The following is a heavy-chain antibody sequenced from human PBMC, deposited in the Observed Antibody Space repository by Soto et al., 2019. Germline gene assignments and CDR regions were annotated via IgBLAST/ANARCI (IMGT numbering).Heavy chain of an antibody. D-gene: IGHD6-13*01. V-gene: IGHV3-30*18. CDR2: ISYDGSNK. Sequence: QVQLVESGGGVVQPGRSLRLSCAASGFTFSSYGMHWVRQAPGKGLEWVAVISYDGSNKYYADSVKGRFTISRDNSKNTLYLQMNSLRAEDTAVYYCAKSLGYSSSWTFDYWGQGTLVTVSS. CDR1: GFTFSSYG. CDR3: AKSLGYSSSWTFDY. J-gene: IGHJ4*02.